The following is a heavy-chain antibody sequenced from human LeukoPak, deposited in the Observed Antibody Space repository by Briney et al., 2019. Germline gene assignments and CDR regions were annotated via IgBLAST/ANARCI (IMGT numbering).Heavy chain of an antibody. CDR3: ARGRAYGSGSYN. CDR2: IYVSGST. CDR1: GDSISSGSHY. Sequence: SETLSLTCTVSGDSISSGSHYWSWIRQPAGKGLEWIGHIYVSGSTNYNPSLRSRVTISLDTSKNHFSLKLTSVTAADTAIYYCARGRAYGSGSYNWGQGTLVTVSS. V-gene: IGHV4-61*09. J-gene: IGHJ4*02. D-gene: IGHD3-10*01.